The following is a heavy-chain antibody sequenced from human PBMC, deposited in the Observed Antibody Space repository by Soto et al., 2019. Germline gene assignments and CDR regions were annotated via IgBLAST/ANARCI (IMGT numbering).Heavy chain of an antibody. D-gene: IGHD3-22*01. CDR1: GYTFTSYD. CDR3: AREVPLYDSSGYYFDY. Sequence: QVQLVQSGAEVKKPGASVKVSCKASGYTFTSYDINWVRQATGQGLEWMGWIIPIFGTANYAQKFQGRVTITADKSTSTAYMELSSLRSEDTAVYYCAREVPLYDSSGYYFDYWGQGTLVTVSS. V-gene: IGHV1-69*06. J-gene: IGHJ4*02. CDR2: IIPIFGTA.